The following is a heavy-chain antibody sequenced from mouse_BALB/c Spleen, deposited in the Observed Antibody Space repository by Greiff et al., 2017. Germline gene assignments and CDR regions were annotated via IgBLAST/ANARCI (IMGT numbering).Heavy chain of an antibody. CDR2: INPSTGYT. CDR1: GYTFTSYW. J-gene: IGHJ3*01. CDR3: ASSINYDYDGAWFAY. V-gene: IGHV1-7*01. Sequence: QVQLQQSGAELAKPGASVKMSCKASGYTFTSYWMHWVKQRPGQGLEWIGYINPSTGYTKYNQKFKDKSTLTADKSSSTAYMQLISLTSEDSSVYYCASSINYDYDGAWFAYWGQGTLVTVSA. D-gene: IGHD2-4*01.